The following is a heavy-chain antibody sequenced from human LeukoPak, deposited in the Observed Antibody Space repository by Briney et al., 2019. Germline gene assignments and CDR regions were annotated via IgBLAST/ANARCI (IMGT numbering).Heavy chain of an antibody. CDR3: AKDQLVLSGWYSVFDY. J-gene: IGHJ4*02. Sequence: GGSLRLSCAASGFTFTSYGMHWVRQAPGKGLEWVAVISYDGSDTYYADSVKGRFTISRDNSKNTLYLQMNSLRAEDTAVYYCAKDQLVLSGWYSVFDYWGQGTLVTVSS. CDR1: GFTFTSYG. CDR2: ISYDGSDT. D-gene: IGHD6-19*01. V-gene: IGHV3-30*18.